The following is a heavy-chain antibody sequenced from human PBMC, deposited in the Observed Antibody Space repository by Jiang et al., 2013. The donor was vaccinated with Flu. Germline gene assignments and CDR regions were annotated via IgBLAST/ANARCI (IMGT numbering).Heavy chain of an antibody. Sequence: SGAEVKKPGASVKVSCKASGYTFSSYAMHWVRQAPGQRFEWMGWINAANSKTKSSEKFQGRLTFTSDTSATTAYMELSGLRSEDTATYYCARTSQRPEILNLNFWFDLWGQGTLVTVSS. D-gene: IGHD1-1*01. CDR3: ARTSQRPEILNLNFWFDL. V-gene: IGHV1-3*01. CDR1: GYTFSSYA. CDR2: INAANSKT. J-gene: IGHJ5*02.